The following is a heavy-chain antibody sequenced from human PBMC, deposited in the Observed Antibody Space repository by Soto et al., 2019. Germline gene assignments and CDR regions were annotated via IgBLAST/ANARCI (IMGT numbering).Heavy chain of an antibody. CDR2: ISGSGGST. CDR1: GFTFSSYA. CDR3: AKRASGTSSPQYYFDY. D-gene: IGHD6-19*01. J-gene: IGHJ4*02. Sequence: GGSLRLSCAASGFTFSSYAMSWVRQAPGKGLEWVSAISGSGGSTYYADSVKGRFTISRDNSKNTLYLQMNSLRAEDTAVYYCAKRASGTSSPQYYFDYWGQGTLVTVSS. V-gene: IGHV3-23*01.